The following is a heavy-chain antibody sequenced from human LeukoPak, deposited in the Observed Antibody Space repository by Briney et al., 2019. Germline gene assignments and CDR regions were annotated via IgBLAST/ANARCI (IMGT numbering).Heavy chain of an antibody. J-gene: IGHJ4*02. V-gene: IGHV4-34*01. CDR3: ARVGTIRDFDY. CDR2: INHSGST. CDR1: GGSFSGYY. D-gene: IGHD1-1*01. Sequence: SETLSLTCAVYGGSFSGYYWSWIRQPPGKGREWIGEINHSGSTNHNPSLKSRVTISVDTSKNQFSLKLSSVTAADTAVYYCARVGTIRDFDYWGQGTLVSVSS.